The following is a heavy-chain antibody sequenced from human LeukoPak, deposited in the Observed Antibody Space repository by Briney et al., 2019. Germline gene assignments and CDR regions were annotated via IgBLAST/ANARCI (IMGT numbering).Heavy chain of an antibody. Sequence: ASVTVSFQSSVYTFSDYYVHWVRQAPGQGREWMGWINPNSGETKSAQKFQGRVTMTGDTSISTAYMELRRVTSDDTAVYYCARARDSTTPERGFDYCGQGTLVTVSS. D-gene: IGHD1-14*01. J-gene: IGHJ4*02. V-gene: IGHV1-2*02. CDR3: ARARDSTTPERGFDY. CDR1: VYTFSDYY. CDR2: INPNSGET.